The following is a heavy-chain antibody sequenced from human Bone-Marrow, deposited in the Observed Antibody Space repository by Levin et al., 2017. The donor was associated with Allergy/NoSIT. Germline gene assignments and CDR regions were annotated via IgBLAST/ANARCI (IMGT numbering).Heavy chain of an antibody. D-gene: IGHD6-19*01. CDR2: ISYDGSKT. CDR1: GFTFSNYG. Sequence: GGSLRLSCTVSGFTFSNYGMHWVRQAPGKGLEWVAVISYDGSKTSYADAVKGRFTISRDYSKNTLYLQMNSLRPQDTAVYYCAKPEAPVSVAGAVGSFDSWGQGTLVTVSS. J-gene: IGHJ4*02. CDR3: AKPEAPVSVAGAVGSFDS. V-gene: IGHV3-30*18.